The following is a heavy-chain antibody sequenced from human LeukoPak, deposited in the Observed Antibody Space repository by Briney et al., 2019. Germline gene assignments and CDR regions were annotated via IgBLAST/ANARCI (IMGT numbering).Heavy chain of an antibody. CDR1: GGTFSSYA. J-gene: IGHJ6*04. CDR3: ASATLRCSGGSCYEMDV. Sequence: RASVKVSCKASGGTFSSYAISWVRQAPGQGLEWMGGIIPIFGTANYAQKFQGRVTITADESTSTAYMELSSLRSEDTAVYYCASATLRCSGGSCYEMDVWGKGTTVTVSS. CDR2: IIPIFGTA. D-gene: IGHD2-15*01. V-gene: IGHV1-69*01.